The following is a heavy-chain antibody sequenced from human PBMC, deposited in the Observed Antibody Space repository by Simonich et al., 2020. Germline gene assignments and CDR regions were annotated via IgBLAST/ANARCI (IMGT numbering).Heavy chain of an antibody. Sequence: QFQLVQSGAEVKKPGASVKVSCKASGYTFTSYGISGVRQAPGKGLEWMGWISAYNGNTNYAQKLQGRVTMTTDTSTSTAYMELRSLRSDDTAVYYCARASRGTWWYYYFDYWGQGTLVTVSS. CDR1: GYTFTSYG. CDR2: ISAYNGNT. V-gene: IGHV1-18*01. D-gene: IGHD2-15*01. J-gene: IGHJ4*02. CDR3: ARASRGTWWYYYFDY.